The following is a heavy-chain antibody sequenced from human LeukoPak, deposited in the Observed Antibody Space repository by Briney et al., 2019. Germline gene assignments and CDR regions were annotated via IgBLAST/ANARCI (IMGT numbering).Heavy chain of an antibody. V-gene: IGHV4-39*01. Sequence: PSETLSLTCTVSGGHIKRSSYYWGWIRQPPGKGLEWIESIYYSGSTYYNASLKSGGTISVDTSKHQFSLKLNSVTAADTAVYFCARQVVAVAGTGYFDYWGQGTLVTVSS. CDR1: GGHIKRSSYY. CDR3: ARQVVAVAGTGYFDY. J-gene: IGHJ4*02. D-gene: IGHD6-19*01. CDR2: IYYSGST.